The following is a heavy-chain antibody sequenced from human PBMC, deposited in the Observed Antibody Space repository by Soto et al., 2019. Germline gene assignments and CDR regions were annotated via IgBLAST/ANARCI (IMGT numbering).Heavy chain of an antibody. J-gene: IGHJ5*02. V-gene: IGHV4-31*03. D-gene: IGHD2-15*01. CDR2: IYYSGST. Sequence: SETLSLTCTVSGGSISSGGYYWSWIRQHPGKGLEWIGYIYYSGSTYYNPSLKSRVTISVDTSKNQFSLKLSSVTAADTAVYYCARGKLGYCSGGSCERNWFDPWGQGTLVTVSS. CDR1: GGSISSGGYY. CDR3: ARGKLGYCSGGSCERNWFDP.